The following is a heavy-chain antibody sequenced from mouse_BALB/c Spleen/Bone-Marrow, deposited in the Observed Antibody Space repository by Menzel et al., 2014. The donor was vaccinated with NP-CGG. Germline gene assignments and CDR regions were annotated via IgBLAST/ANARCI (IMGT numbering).Heavy chain of an antibody. V-gene: IGHV5-17*02. CDR1: GFTFSSFA. D-gene: IGHD1-1*01. CDR3: ARSGSSSGYFDY. CDR2: ISSVSSTI. J-gene: IGHJ2*01. Sequence: DVMLVESGGGLVQPGGSRKLSCAASGFTFSSFAMHWVRQAPEKGLEWVAYISSVSSTIYYADTVMGRFTISRDNPKNSLFLQMTSLRSEDTAMYYCARSGSSSGYFDYWGQGTTLTVSS.